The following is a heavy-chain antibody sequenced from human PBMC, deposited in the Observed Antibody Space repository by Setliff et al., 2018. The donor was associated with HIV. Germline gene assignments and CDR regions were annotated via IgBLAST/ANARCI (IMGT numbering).Heavy chain of an antibody. V-gene: IGHV3-7*01. Sequence: PGESLKISCAASGFIFSTSWMSWVRQAPGKGPEWVANVKPDGSGIYYVDSVKGRFTISRDNAKNSLYLDMNSLRAEDTAVYYCARGHVGAFDIWGQGTMVTVSS. CDR2: VKPDGSGI. J-gene: IGHJ3*02. CDR1: GFIFSTSW. CDR3: ARGHVGAFDI.